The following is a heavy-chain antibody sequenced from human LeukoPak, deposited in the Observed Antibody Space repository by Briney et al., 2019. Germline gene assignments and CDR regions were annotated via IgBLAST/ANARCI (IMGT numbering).Heavy chain of an antibody. CDR2: IYSGGNT. Sequence: PGGSLRLSCAASGFTVSSSYMSWVRQAPGKGLEWVSVIYSGGNTYYADSVKGRFTISRDNSKNTLYLQMNSLGAEDTAVYYCARSCRILDIVATIRARLGGNGFDIWGQGTMVTVSS. J-gene: IGHJ3*02. CDR3: ARSCRILDIVATIRARLGGNGFDI. V-gene: IGHV3-53*01. D-gene: IGHD5-12*01. CDR1: GFTVSSSY.